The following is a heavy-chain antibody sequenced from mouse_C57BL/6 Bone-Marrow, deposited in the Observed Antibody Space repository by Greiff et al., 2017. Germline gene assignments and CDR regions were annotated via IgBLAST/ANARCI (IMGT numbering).Heavy chain of an antibody. CDR3: ARQGNGSSLFDY. D-gene: IGHD1-1*01. CDR2: INSDGGST. CDR1: EYEFPSHD. J-gene: IGHJ2*01. V-gene: IGHV5-2*01. Sequence: EVKLMESGGGLVQPGESLKLSCESTEYEFPSHDMSWVRKTPEKRLELVAAINSDGGSTYYPDTMERRFIISRDNTKKTPYLQMSSLRSEDTALYYCARQGNGSSLFDYWGQGTTLTVSS.